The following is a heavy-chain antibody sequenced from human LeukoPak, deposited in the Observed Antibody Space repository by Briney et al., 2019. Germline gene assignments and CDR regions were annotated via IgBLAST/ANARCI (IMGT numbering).Heavy chain of an antibody. CDR3: AREEYYYDSSGPGYFDY. CDR2: IIPIFGTA. J-gene: IGHJ4*02. Sequence: SVKVSCKASGGTFSSYAISWVRQAPGQGLEWMGGIIPIFGTANYAQKFQGRVTITADESTSTAYMELSSLRSEDTAVYYCAREEYYYDSSGPGYFDYGGQGTLVTVSS. CDR1: GGTFSSYA. D-gene: IGHD3-22*01. V-gene: IGHV1-69*13.